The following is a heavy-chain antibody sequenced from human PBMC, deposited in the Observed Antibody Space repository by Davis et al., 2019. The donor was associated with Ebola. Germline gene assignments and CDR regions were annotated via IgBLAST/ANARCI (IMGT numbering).Heavy chain of an antibody. V-gene: IGHV1-18*04. D-gene: IGHD3-22*01. CDR1: GYTFTSYG. Sequence: AASVKVSCKASGYTFTSYGISWVRQAPGQGLEWMGWISAYNGNTNYAQKFRGRVTMIRDTSTSTVYMELSSLRSDDTAIYYCARGSRNFFDSSGYYYRFDYWGQGTLVTVSS. CDR2: ISAYNGNT. CDR3: ARGSRNFFDSSGYYYRFDY. J-gene: IGHJ4*02.